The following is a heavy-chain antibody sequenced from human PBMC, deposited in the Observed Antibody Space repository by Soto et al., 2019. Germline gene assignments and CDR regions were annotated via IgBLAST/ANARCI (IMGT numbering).Heavy chain of an antibody. Sequence: PSETLSLTCTVSGGSVSSRSDYWGWIRQPPGKGLEYIGSINYSGETYYNPSLKSRATLSVDTSKNQFALKLSSVTSTDTAVYYCARLEKAVVNTFDYWGQGTLVTVSS. CDR1: GGSVSSRSDY. D-gene: IGHD5-18*01. CDR3: ARLEKAVVNTFDY. J-gene: IGHJ4*02. V-gene: IGHV4-39*01. CDR2: INYSGET.